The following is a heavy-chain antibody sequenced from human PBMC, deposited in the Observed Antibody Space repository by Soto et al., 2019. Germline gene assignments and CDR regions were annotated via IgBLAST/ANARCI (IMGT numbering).Heavy chain of an antibody. Sequence: SPTLSLTCAISGDSVSSNSAGWNWIRQSPSRGLEWLGRTYYRSKWYNDYAVSVKSRITINPDTSKNQFSLQLNSVTPEDTAVYYCARSFLLGYSSGRNFDYWGQGTLVTVSS. CDR1: GDSVSSNSAG. D-gene: IGHD6-19*01. CDR2: TYYRSKWYN. CDR3: ARSFLLGYSSGRNFDY. J-gene: IGHJ4*02. V-gene: IGHV6-1*01.